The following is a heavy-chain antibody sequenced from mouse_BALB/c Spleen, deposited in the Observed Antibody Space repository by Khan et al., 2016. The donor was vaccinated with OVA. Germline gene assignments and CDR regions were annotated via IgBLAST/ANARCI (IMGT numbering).Heavy chain of an antibody. Sequence: QVQLKESGPGLVAPSQSLSITCTISGFSLTNYGVHWVRQPPGKGLEWLVVIWSDGSTTYNSTLKSRLSISKDNSKSQAFLKMNSHQTDDTAMYYCARQPYYHYYVMDYWGQGTSVTVSS. J-gene: IGHJ4*01. CDR3: ARQPYYHYYVMDY. CDR2: IWSDGST. D-gene: IGHD2-10*01. V-gene: IGHV2-6-1*01. CDR1: GFSLTNYG.